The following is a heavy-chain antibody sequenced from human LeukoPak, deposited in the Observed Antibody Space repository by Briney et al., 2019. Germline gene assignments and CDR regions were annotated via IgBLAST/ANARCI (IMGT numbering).Heavy chain of an antibody. Sequence: GGSLRLSCAASGFNFGEFWMAWVRQTPGMGLEWVADIKEDGSESFYVDSVKGRFTISRDNAKNSLYLQMNSLRGEDTAVYYCARVVGHYYGSGSYPHEDYWGQGTLVTVSS. D-gene: IGHD3-10*01. V-gene: IGHV3-7*01. CDR2: IKEDGSES. J-gene: IGHJ4*02. CDR1: GFNFGEFW. CDR3: ARVVGHYYGSGSYPHEDY.